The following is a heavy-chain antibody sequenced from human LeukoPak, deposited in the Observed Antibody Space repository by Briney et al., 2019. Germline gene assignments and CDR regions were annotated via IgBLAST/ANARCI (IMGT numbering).Heavy chain of an antibody. D-gene: IGHD6-6*01. CDR1: GFTFSTFG. CDR2: ISYDGSNK. Sequence: PGGSLRLSCAASGFTFSTFGMHWVRQAPGKGLEWAALISYDGSNKYSADSVKGRFTISRDNSKNTLYLQMNSLRAEDTAVYYCARTLGIAARGYYMDVWGKGTTVTVSS. J-gene: IGHJ6*03. V-gene: IGHV3-33*01. CDR3: ARTLGIAARGYYMDV.